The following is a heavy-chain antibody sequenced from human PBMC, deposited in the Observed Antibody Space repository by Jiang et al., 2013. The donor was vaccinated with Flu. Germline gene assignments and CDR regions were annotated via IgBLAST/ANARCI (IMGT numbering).Heavy chain of an antibody. CDR3: ARVSGSAPVYYFDY. CDR2: ISPYNGYT. V-gene: IGHV1-18*01. CDR1: GYTFSSHG. D-gene: IGHD2-15*01. J-gene: IGHJ4*02. Sequence: GAEVKKPGASVKVSCRASGYTFSSHGINWVRQAPGQGLEWMGWISPYNGYTNYAQKLQGRVTLTTDTSTSTAYMDLRSLSSDNTAVYYCARVSGSAPVYYFDYWGQGALVTVSS.